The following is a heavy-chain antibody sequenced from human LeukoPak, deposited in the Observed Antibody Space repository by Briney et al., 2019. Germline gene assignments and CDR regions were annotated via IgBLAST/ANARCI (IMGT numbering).Heavy chain of an antibody. D-gene: IGHD5-12*01. CDR1: GFTFSSYS. CDR3: ARGALDIVATIGYYYGMDV. Sequence: PGGSLRLSCAASGFTFSSYSMNWVRQAPGKGLEWVSYISSSSSTIYYADSVKGRFTISRDNAKNSLYLQMNSLRAEDTAVYYCARGALDIVATIGYYYGMDVWGQGTTVTVSS. CDR2: ISSSSSTI. J-gene: IGHJ6*02. V-gene: IGHV3-48*01.